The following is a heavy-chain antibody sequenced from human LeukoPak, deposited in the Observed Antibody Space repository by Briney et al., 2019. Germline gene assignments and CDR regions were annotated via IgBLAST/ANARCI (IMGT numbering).Heavy chain of an antibody. J-gene: IGHJ4*02. D-gene: IGHD2-15*01. CDR2: IYHSGST. CDR1: GYSISSGYY. V-gene: IGHV4-38-2*02. CDR3: ARLQDSDTAYVDC. Sequence: PSETLSLTCTVSGYSISSGYYWGWIRQPPGKGLEWIGSIYHSGSTYYNPSLKSRVTISVDTSKNQFSLKLSSVTAADTAVYYCARLQDSDTAYVDCWGQGTLVTVSS.